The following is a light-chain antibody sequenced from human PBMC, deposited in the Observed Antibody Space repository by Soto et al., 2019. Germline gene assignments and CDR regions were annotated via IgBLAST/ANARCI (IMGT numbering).Light chain of an antibody. V-gene: IGKV3-15*01. J-gene: IGKJ5*01. CDR3: QQYNNWPPIT. Sequence: EIVMTQSPATLSVSPGERATLSCMASQSVSGNLAWYQQNPGQAPRLLIYGASTRATGIPARFSGSGSGTEFTLTISSLQSEDFAVYSCQQYNNWPPITFGQGTRLEIK. CDR2: GAS. CDR1: QSVSGN.